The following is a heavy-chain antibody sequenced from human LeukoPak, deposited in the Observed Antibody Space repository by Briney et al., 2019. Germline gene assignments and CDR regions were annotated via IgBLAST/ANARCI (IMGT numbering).Heavy chain of an antibody. D-gene: IGHD6-13*01. CDR2: LSGSGGST. J-gene: IGHJ4*02. CDR1: GFTFSSYA. Sequence: GGSLRLSCAASGFTFSSYAMSWVRQAPGKGLEWVSTLSGSGGSTYYADSVKGRFTISRDNSKNTLYLQMNSLRAEDTAVYYCAQQLGYKGYFDYWGQGTLVTVSS. V-gene: IGHV3-23*01. CDR3: AQQLGYKGYFDY.